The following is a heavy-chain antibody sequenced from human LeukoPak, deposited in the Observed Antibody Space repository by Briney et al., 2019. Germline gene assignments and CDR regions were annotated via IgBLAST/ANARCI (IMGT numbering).Heavy chain of an antibody. J-gene: IGHJ4*02. V-gene: IGHV3-30-3*01. CDR2: ISYDGNNK. CDR1: GFTFSNYG. CDR3: ARHPIHPYDY. Sequence: GGSLRLSCVASGFTFSNYGLHWVRQAPGKGLDWVAIISYDGNNKHYADSVKGRFTISRDNSKDTLYLQMNSLRAEDTGVYYCARHPIHPYDYWGQGTLVTVSS.